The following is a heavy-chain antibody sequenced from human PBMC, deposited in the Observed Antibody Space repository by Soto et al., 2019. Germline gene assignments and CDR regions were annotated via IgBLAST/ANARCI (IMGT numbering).Heavy chain of an antibody. D-gene: IGHD6-6*01. CDR2: INHSGST. CDR3: ARGPVRIAARPGHWFDP. Sequence: SETLSLTCAVYGGSFSGYYWSWIRQPPGKGLEWIGEINHSGSTNYNPSLKSRVTISVDTSKNQFSLKLSSVTAADPAVYYCARGPVRIAARPGHWFDPWGQGTLVTVSS. CDR1: GGSFSGYY. V-gene: IGHV4-34*01. J-gene: IGHJ5*02.